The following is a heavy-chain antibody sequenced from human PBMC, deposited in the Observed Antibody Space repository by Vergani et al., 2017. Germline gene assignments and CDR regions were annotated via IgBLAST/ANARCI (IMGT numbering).Heavy chain of an antibody. V-gene: IGHV3-21*02. J-gene: IGHJ4*02. Sequence: RLVQSGGGLAHPGGSLRLSCAASGLPVSGFAFNTYAMIWVRQAPGKGLEWVSSLNKNNYYIYYADSVKGRFTISRDNAKNSLFLQMSSLKVEDTGVYYCAREMSNEGFDYWGQGTRVTVS. CDR2: LNKNNYYI. D-gene: IGHD4-11*01. CDR3: AREMSNEGFDY. CDR1: GLPVSGFAFNTYA.